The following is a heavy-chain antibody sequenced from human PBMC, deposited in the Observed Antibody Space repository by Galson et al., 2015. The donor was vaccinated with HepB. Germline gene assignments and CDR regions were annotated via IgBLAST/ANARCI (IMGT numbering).Heavy chain of an antibody. Sequence: SLRLSCAASGFTFSRNGMRWVRQAPGKGLEWVAVIWDGGSNTDYADSVKGRFTISRDISKNTLYLQMNSLRAEDTALYYCTRDGALQLLDYWGQGTLVTVSS. CDR1: GFTFSRNG. CDR2: IWDGGSNT. V-gene: IGHV3-33*01. D-gene: IGHD5-18*01. CDR3: TRDGALQLLDY. J-gene: IGHJ4*02.